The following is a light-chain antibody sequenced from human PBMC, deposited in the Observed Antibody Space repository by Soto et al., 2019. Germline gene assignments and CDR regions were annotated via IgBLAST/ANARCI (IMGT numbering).Light chain of an antibody. Sequence: DIVMTQSPDSLAVSLGERATINCKSSQSILYNSDNKNYLSWYQHKPGQPPKLLIYWASTRESGVPDRFSGGGSGTDFTLTISSLQAEDVATYYWQQSYGTPLTFGQGTKVEIK. CDR2: WAS. CDR1: QSILYNSDNKNY. CDR3: QQSYGTPLT. J-gene: IGKJ1*01. V-gene: IGKV4-1*01.